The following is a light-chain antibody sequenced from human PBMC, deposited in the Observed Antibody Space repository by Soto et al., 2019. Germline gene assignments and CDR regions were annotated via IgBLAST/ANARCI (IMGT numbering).Light chain of an antibody. CDR3: CSYAGSSL. J-gene: IGLJ2*01. V-gene: IGLV2-23*01. CDR2: EGS. Sequence: QSALTQHASVSGSSGQSITISCTGTSSDVGSYNLVSWYQQHPGKAPKLMIYEGSKRPSGVSNRFSGSKSGNTASLTISGLQAEDEADYYCCSYAGSSLIGGGTKVTVL. CDR1: SSDVGSYNL.